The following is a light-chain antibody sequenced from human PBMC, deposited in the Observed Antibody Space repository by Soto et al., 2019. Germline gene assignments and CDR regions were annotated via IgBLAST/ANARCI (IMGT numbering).Light chain of an antibody. J-gene: IGLJ2*01. CDR2: EGS. Sequence: QSALTQPASVSGSPGQSITISCTGTSSDVRSYNLVSWYQQHPGKAPKVMIYEGSKRPSGISNRFSGSKSGNTASLTISGLQAEDEADYYCCSYAGSTTFLFGGGTKVTVL. V-gene: IGLV2-23*03. CDR1: SSDVRSYNL. CDR3: CSYAGSTTFL.